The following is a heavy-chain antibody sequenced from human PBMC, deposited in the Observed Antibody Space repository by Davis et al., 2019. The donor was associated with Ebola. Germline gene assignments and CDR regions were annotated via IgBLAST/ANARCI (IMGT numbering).Heavy chain of an antibody. V-gene: IGHV3-73*01. J-gene: IGHJ4*02. CDR3: TTPGIAVAGDY. CDR2: IRSKANSYAT. D-gene: IGHD6-19*01. Sequence: GGSLRLSCAASGFTFSGSAMHWVRQASGNGLEWVGRIRSKANSYATAYAASVKGRFTISRDDSKNTAYLQMNSLKTEDTAVYYCTTPGIAVAGDYWGQGTLVTVSS. CDR1: GFTFSGSA.